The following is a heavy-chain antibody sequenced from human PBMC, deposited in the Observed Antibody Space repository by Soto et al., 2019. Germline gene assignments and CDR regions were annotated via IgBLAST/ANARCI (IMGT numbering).Heavy chain of an antibody. CDR3: ARQADRARKVVRF. CDR2: IYYSGST. J-gene: IGHJ4*02. D-gene: IGHD2-15*01. Sequence: SETLSLTCTVSGGSISSSSYYWGWIRHPPGKGLEWIGSIYYSGSTYYNPSLKSRVTISVDTSKNQFSLKLSSVTAADTAVYYFARQADRARKVVRFWGQGTLVTGSS. CDR1: GGSISSSSYY. V-gene: IGHV4-39*01.